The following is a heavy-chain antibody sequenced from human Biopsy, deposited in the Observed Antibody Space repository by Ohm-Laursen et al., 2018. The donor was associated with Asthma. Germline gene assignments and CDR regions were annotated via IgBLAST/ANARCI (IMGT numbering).Heavy chain of an antibody. V-gene: IGHV1-2*04. D-gene: IGHD1-26*01. CDR3: ARAPYSDAIDS. CDR2: ISLNTGDA. CDR1: GFPFTAYY. Sequence: ASVKVSCKTSGFPFTAYYIHWVRQAPGQGLEWMGWISLNTGDANLAQKFRGWATMTRDTSISTACLVLSGLKSHDTAVYYCARAPYSDAIDSWGQGTLVAVSS. J-gene: IGHJ4*02.